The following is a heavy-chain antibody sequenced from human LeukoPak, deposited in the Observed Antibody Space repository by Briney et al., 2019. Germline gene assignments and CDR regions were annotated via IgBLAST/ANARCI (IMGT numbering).Heavy chain of an antibody. CDR2: ISSNGGST. CDR1: GFTFSSYG. CDR3: ARAESYYYGMDV. V-gene: IGHV3-64*01. Sequence: PGRSLRLSCAASGFTFSSYGMHWVRQAPGKGLEYVSAISSNGGSTYYANSVKGRFTISRDNSKNTLYLQMGSLRAEDMAVYYCARAESYYYGMDVWGQGTTVTVSS. J-gene: IGHJ6*02.